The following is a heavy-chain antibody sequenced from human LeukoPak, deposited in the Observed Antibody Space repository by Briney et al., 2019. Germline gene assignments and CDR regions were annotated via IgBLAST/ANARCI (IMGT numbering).Heavy chain of an antibody. D-gene: IGHD2-8*02. CDR2: ISSSSSYI. CDR1: GFTFSSYS. CDR3: ARTHCPGGVCYGRPHHFDH. V-gene: IGHV3-21*01. Sequence: RGSLRLSCAASGFTFSSYSMNWVRQAPGKGLEWVSSISSSSSYIYYADSVKGRFTISRDNAKNSLYLQMNSLRVEDRGVYYRARTHCPGGVCYGRPHHFDHWGQGTLVTVSS. J-gene: IGHJ4*02.